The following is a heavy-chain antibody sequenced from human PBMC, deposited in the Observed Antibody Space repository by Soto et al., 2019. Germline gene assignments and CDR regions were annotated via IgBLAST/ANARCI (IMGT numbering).Heavy chain of an antibody. CDR3: ARVGDTLRMFYFDY. CDR1: GLILKNYP. J-gene: IGHJ4*02. D-gene: IGHD3-10*01. V-gene: IGHV3-30-3*01. CDR2: VSHDGTEK. Sequence: QVQLVESGGGVVQPGRSLRLSCAASGLILKNYPMNWVRQAPGKGLEWVAVVSHDGTEKYADSVKGRFTISRDTSKNTLYLQMTSLRPEDTAVYYCARVGDTLRMFYFDYWGQGTLVIVSS.